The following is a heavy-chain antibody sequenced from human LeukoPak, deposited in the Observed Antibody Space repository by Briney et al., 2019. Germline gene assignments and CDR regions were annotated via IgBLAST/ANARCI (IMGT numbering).Heavy chain of an antibody. CDR2: INPDGSDT. CDR3: TRDTFGARDY. Sequence: PGGSLRLSCAASGFTFRSNWMHWIRQVPGEGLVWVARINPDGSDTSYADSVKGRFTISRDNAKNTLYLQMNSLRVEDTALYYCTRDTFGARDYWGQGTLVIVSS. D-gene: IGHD3-10*01. V-gene: IGHV3-74*01. CDR1: GFTFRSNW. J-gene: IGHJ4*02.